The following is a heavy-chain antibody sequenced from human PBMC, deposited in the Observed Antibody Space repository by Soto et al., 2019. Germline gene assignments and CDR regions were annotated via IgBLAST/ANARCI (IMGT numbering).Heavy chain of an antibody. V-gene: IGHV3-33*01. CDR2: IWYDGSNK. D-gene: IGHD5-18*01. Sequence: GGSLRLSCAASGFTFSSYGMHWVRQAPGKGLEWVAVIWYDGSNKYYADSVKGRFTISRDNSKNTLYLQMNSLRAEDTAVYYCAREGVEVDTAMVNYYYYYMDVWGKGTTVTVSS. CDR1: GFTFSSYG. CDR3: AREGVEVDTAMVNYYYYYMDV. J-gene: IGHJ6*03.